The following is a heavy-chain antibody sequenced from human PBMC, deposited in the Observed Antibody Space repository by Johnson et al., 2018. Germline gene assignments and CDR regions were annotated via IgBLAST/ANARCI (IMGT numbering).Heavy chain of an antibody. D-gene: IGHD6-6*01. V-gene: IGHV3-13*01. J-gene: IGHJ6*02. CDR3: ARDSSEDGMDV. CDR2: IGTAGDT. Sequence: VQLQESGGGLVQPGGSLRLSCAASGFTFSSYDMHWVRQATGKGLEWVSAIGTAGDTYYPGSVKGRFTISRKNAKNSLYLQMNRLRAGDTAVYYCARDSSEDGMDVWGQGTTVTVSS. CDR1: GFTFSSYD.